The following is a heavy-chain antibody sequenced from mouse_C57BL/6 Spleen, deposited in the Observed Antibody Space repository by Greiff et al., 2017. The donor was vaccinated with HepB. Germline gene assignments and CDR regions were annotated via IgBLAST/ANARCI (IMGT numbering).Heavy chain of an antibody. D-gene: IGHD4-1*01. J-gene: IGHJ2*01. V-gene: IGHV5-4*01. CDR1: GFTFSSYA. CDR2: ISDGGSYT. Sequence: EVKVVESGGGLVKPGGSLKLSCAASGFTFSSYAMSWVRQTPEKRLEWVATISDGGSYTYYPDNVKGRFTISRDNAKNNLYLQMSHLKSEDTAMYDCAREGGTGSFDYWGQGTTLTVSS. CDR3: AREGGTGSFDY.